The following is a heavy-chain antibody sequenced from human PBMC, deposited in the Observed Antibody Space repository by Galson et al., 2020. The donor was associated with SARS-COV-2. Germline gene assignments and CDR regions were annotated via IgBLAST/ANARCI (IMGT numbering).Heavy chain of an antibody. CDR1: GYTFTSYY. CDR3: ARDFTATSSGHYYYGMDV. V-gene: IGHV1-46*01. Sequence: ASVKVSCKASGYTFTSYYMHWVRQAPGQGLEWMGIINPSGGSTSYAQKFQGRVTMTRDTSTSTVYMELSSLRSEDTAVYYCARDFTATSSGHYYYGMDVWGQGTTVTVSS. D-gene: IGHD2-15*01. J-gene: IGHJ6*02. CDR2: INPSGGST.